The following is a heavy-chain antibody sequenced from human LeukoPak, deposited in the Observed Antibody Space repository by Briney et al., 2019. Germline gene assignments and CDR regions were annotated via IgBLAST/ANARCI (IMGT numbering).Heavy chain of an antibody. CDR3: ARDLSDYGSGSYYNLGFGY. CDR2: IYYSGST. J-gene: IGHJ4*02. CDR1: GGSISSYY. Sequence: SENLSLTCTVSGGSISSYYWSWIRQPPGKGLEWIGYIYYSGSTNYNPSLKSRLTISVNTSKNQFSVKLSSVTAVDTAGYYCARDLSDYGSGSYYNLGFGYWGQGTLVSVSS. D-gene: IGHD3-10*01. V-gene: IGHV4-59*01.